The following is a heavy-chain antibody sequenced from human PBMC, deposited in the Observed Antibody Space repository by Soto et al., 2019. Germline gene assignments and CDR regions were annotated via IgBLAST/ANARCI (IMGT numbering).Heavy chain of an antibody. CDR1: GYTFTSYD. CDR2: MNPNSGNT. J-gene: IGHJ6*02. Sequence: ASVKVSCTASGYTFTSYDINWVRQATGQGLEWMGWMNPNSGNTGYAQKFQGQVTISADKSISTAYLQWSSLKASDTAMYYCARTSAAGKYYYAMDVWGQGTTVTVSS. D-gene: IGHD6-13*01. V-gene: IGHV1-8*01. CDR3: ARTSAAGKYYYAMDV.